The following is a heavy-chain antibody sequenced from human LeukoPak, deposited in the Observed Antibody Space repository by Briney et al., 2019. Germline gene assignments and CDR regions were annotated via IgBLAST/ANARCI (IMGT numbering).Heavy chain of an antibody. CDR1: GGSISSSNW. V-gene: IGHV4-4*02. J-gene: IGHJ4*02. CDR2: IYHSGST. D-gene: IGHD2-2*01. CDR3: ARSDCSSTSCYDPFDY. Sequence: SETLSLTCAVSGGSISSSNWWSWVRQPPGKGLEWIGEIYHSGSTNYNPSLKSRVTISVDTSKNQFSLKLSSVTAADTAVYYCARSDCSSTSCYDPFDYWGQGTLVTVSS.